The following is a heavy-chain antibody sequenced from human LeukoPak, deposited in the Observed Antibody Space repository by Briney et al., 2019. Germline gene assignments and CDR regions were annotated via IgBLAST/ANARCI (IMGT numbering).Heavy chain of an antibody. Sequence: GGSLRLSCAASGFTFSSYSMNWVRQAPGKGLEWVAVISNDGSNQLYAESVKGRFTISRDNSENTQFLQMNSLRPEDTAVYYCARDGAARLLRYYYYMDVWGKGTTVTVSS. J-gene: IGHJ6*03. V-gene: IGHV3-30*03. D-gene: IGHD6-6*01. CDR3: ARDGAARLLRYYYYMDV. CDR2: ISNDGSNQ. CDR1: GFTFSSYS.